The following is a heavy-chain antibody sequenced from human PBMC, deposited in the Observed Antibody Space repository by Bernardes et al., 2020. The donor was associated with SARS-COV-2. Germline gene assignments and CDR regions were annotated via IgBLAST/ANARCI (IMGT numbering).Heavy chain of an antibody. D-gene: IGHD3-22*01. V-gene: IGHV3-74*01. CDR3: AKDWVDYDSIGDHFDY. Sequence: GGSLRLSCVASGFTFSRSWMHWVRQVPGKGPVWVSRVNEVGTITDYADSVKGRFTISRDNAKNTLFLQMHSLRAEDTAVYYCAKDWVDYDSIGDHFDYWGQGTLVTVSS. J-gene: IGHJ4*02. CDR2: VNEVGTIT. CDR1: GFTFSRSW.